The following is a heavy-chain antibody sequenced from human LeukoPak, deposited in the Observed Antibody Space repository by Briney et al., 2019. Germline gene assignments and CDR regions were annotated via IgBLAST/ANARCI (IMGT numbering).Heavy chain of an antibody. V-gene: IGHV1-2*02. CDR1: GYTFTGYY. D-gene: IGHD6-13*01. J-gene: IGHJ4*02. Sequence: GASVKLSCNASGYTFTGYYMHWVRQAPGQGLEWMGWINPNSGGTNYAQKFQGRVTMTRDTSISTAYMELSRLRSDDTAVYYCARLHPGIAAAGKEGFDYWGQGTLVTVSS. CDR3: ARLHPGIAAAGKEGFDY. CDR2: INPNSGGT.